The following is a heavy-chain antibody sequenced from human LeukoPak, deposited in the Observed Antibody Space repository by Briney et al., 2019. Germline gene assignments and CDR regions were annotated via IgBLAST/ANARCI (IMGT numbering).Heavy chain of an antibody. CDR2: IYYSGST. D-gene: IGHD3-10*01. CDR1: GGSISSGDYY. V-gene: IGHV4-30-4*01. CDR3: ARSGGVRGHYFDY. Sequence: SETLSLTCTVSGGSISSGDYYWSWIRQPPGKGLEWIGYIYYSGSTYYNPSLKSRVTISVDTSKNQFSLKLNSVTAADTAVYYCARSGGVRGHYFDYWGQGTLVTVSS. J-gene: IGHJ4*02.